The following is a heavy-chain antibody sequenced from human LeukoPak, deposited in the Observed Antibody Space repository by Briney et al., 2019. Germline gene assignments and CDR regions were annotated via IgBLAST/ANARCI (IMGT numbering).Heavy chain of an antibody. D-gene: IGHD3-16*02. Sequence: GGSLRLSCAASGFTFSSYAMSWVRQAPGKGLEWVSTINGGGVNTHYADSVKGRFTISRDNSKNTLYLQMNSLRAEDTAVYYCAKGSSYYDYVWGSYRPYYFDYWGQGTLVTVSS. J-gene: IGHJ4*02. V-gene: IGHV3-23*01. CDR3: AKGSSYYDYVWGSYRPYYFDY. CDR1: GFTFSSYA. CDR2: INGGGVNT.